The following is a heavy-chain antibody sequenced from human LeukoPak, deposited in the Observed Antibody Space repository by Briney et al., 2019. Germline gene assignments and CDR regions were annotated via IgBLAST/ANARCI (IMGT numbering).Heavy chain of an antibody. Sequence: GGSLRLSCAASGFTFSSYAMSWVRQAPGKGLEWVSAVSGSGGSTYYADSVKGRFTISRDNSKNTLYLQMNSLRAEDTAVYYCAKPLVVISIFDYWGQGTLVTVSS. J-gene: IGHJ4*02. V-gene: IGHV3-23*01. D-gene: IGHD3-22*01. CDR1: GFTFSSYA. CDR2: VSGSGGST. CDR3: AKPLVVISIFDY.